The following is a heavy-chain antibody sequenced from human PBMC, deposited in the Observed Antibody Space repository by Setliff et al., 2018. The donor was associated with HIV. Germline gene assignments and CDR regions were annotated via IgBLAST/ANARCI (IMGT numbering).Heavy chain of an antibody. V-gene: IGHV4-39*01. D-gene: IGHD3-22*01. CDR3: ARHLRSPYDSSGYYQDY. Sequence: PSETLSLTCTVSGGSISSTSYYWGWIRQPPGNGLEWIGSIYHTGSTYYKPSLKSRVTISVDTSKNQFSLRLSSVAAGDTAVYYCARHLRSPYDSSGYYQDYWGQGTLVTVSS. CDR1: GGSISSTSYY. J-gene: IGHJ4*02. CDR2: IYHTGST.